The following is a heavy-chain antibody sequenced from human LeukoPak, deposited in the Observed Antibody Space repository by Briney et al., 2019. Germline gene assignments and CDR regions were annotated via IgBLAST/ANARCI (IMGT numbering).Heavy chain of an antibody. D-gene: IGHD5-24*01. CDR2: ISGSGGST. J-gene: IGHJ4*02. V-gene: IGHV3-23*01. Sequence: TGGSLRLSCAASGFTFSSYDMSWVRQARGKGLEWVSTISGSGGSTYYADSVKGRFTISRDSSKNTLYLQMNSLRAEDTAVYYCAKGAQYYFDYWGQGTLVTVSS. CDR3: AKGAQYYFDY. CDR1: GFTFSSYD.